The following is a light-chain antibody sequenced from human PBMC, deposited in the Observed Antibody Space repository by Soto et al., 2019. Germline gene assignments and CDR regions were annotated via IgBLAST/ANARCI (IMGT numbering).Light chain of an antibody. CDR3: SSYTTSTTLVV. V-gene: IGLV2-14*01. Sequence: QSALTQPASVSGSPGQSITISCTGTSSDVGGYNYVSWYQQHPGKAPKLMIYEVSHRPSGVSDRFSGSKSGNTASLTISGLQAEDESDYYCSSYTTSTTLVVFGGGTKPTVL. CDR2: EVS. J-gene: IGLJ3*02. CDR1: SSDVGGYNY.